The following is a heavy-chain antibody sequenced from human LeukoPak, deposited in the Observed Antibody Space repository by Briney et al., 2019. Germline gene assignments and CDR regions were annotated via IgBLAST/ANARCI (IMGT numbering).Heavy chain of an antibody. D-gene: IGHD2-2*01. Sequence: GASVKVSCKASGYTFTGYYMHWVRQAPGQGLEWMGWMNPNSGNTGYAQKFQGRVTMTRNTSISTAYMELSSLRSEDTAVYYCARGGYCSSTSCQLIDYWGQGTLVTVSS. J-gene: IGHJ4*02. CDR1: GYTFTGYY. CDR3: ARGGYCSSTSCQLIDY. CDR2: MNPNSGNT. V-gene: IGHV1-8*02.